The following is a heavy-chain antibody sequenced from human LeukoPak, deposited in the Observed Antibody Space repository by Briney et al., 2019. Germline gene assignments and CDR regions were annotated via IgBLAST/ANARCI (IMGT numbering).Heavy chain of an antibody. V-gene: IGHV4-34*01. CDR3: ARGTGDSSGYYSYYYYYYGMDV. Sequence: SETLSLTCAVYGGSFSGYYWSWIRQPPGKGLEWIGEINHSGSTNYNPSLKSRVTISVDTSKNQFSLKLSSVTAADTAVYYCARGTGDSSGYYSYYYYYYGMDVWAKGPRSPSP. CDR2: INHSGST. D-gene: IGHD3-22*01. CDR1: GGSFSGYY. J-gene: IGHJ6*02.